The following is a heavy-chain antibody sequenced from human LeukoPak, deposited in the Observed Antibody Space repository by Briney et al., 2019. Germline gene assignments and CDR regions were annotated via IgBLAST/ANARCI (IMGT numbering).Heavy chain of an antibody. CDR1: GFSFSSFE. V-gene: IGHV3-48*03. CDR2: ISSSGTTI. CDR3: ARVGYSNRWYLDC. D-gene: IGHD6-13*01. J-gene: IGHJ4*02. Sequence: SGGSLRLSCAASGFSFSSFEMNWVRQAPGKGLEWVSYISSSGTTIYYADSVKGRFTISRDNAKSSLYLQMNSLRAADTAVYYCARVGYSNRWYLDCWGQGTLVTVSS.